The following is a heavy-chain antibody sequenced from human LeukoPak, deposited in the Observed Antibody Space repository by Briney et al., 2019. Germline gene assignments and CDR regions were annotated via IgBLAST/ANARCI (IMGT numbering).Heavy chain of an antibody. CDR2: IYYSGST. CDR1: GGPISRYY. Sequence: AETLSLPCTLSGGPISRYYGLWLPHPPGKALEWIGYIYYSGSTNYNPSLKSRVTISVDTSKNQLSLKLSAVTAADTAVYYCARGALFDYWGQGTLVTVSS. J-gene: IGHJ4*02. V-gene: IGHV4-59*01. CDR3: ARGALFDY.